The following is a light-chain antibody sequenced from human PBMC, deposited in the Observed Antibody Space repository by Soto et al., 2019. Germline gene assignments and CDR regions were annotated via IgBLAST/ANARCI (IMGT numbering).Light chain of an antibody. CDR3: QQYNNRPPRT. Sequence: EIVMTQSPATLSVSPGERATLSCRASQSVSRNLAWYQHRPGQAPRLLIYGASTRANGIPARFSGSGSGTEFTLTISSLQSEDFAVYYCQQYNNRPPRTFGQGPKVEIK. J-gene: IGKJ1*01. CDR2: GAS. CDR1: QSVSRN. V-gene: IGKV3-15*01.